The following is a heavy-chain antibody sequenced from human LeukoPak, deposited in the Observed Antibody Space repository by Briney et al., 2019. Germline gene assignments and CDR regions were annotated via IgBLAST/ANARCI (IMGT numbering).Heavy chain of an antibody. D-gene: IGHD4-23*01. J-gene: IGHJ6*03. CDR1: GGSISSGGYY. CDR2: IYTSGST. Sequence: SQTLSLTCTVSGGSISSGGYYWSWIRQPAGKGLEWIGCIYTSGSTNYNPSLKSRVTISADTSKNQFSLELSSVTAADTAVYFCARAVDRLTYYYYYMDVWGKGTTVTVSS. CDR3: ARAVDRLTYYYYYMDV. V-gene: IGHV4-61*02.